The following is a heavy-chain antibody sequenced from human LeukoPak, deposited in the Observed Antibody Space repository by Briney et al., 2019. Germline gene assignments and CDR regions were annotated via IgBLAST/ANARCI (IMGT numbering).Heavy chain of an antibody. CDR3: ARKTCSGGRCYFDY. Sequence: GASVKVSCKASGYTFTGYYMHWVRQAPGQGLEWMGWINPNSGGTNYAQKFQGWVTMTRDTSISTAYMELSRLRSDDTAVYYCARKTCSGGRCYFDYWGQGTLVTVSS. D-gene: IGHD2-15*01. CDR2: INPNSGGT. CDR1: GYTFTGYY. V-gene: IGHV1-2*04. J-gene: IGHJ4*02.